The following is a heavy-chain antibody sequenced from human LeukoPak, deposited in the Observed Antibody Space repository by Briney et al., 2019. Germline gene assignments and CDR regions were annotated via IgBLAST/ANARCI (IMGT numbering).Heavy chain of an antibody. CDR1: GFTFRTYS. D-gene: IGHD3-22*01. Sequence: GGSLRLSCAASGFTFRTYSMNWVRQAPGKGLEWVSSISSSSSYIYYADSVKGRFTISRDNAKNSLYLQMNSLRAEDTAVYYCARGPLVYDGSGYNEYFQHWGQGTLVTVSS. CDR2: ISSSSSYI. J-gene: IGHJ1*01. V-gene: IGHV3-21*01. CDR3: ARGPLVYDGSGYNEYFQH.